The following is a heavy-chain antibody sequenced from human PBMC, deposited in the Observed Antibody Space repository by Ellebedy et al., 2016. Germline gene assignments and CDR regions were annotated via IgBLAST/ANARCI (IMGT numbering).Heavy chain of an antibody. CDR2: IYYSGST. CDR1: GGSISSSSYY. Sequence: SETLSLTXTVPGGSISSSSYYWGWIRQPPGKGLEWIGSIYYSGSTYYNPSLKSRVTISVDTSKNQFSLKLSSVTAADTAVYYCARGLGRVWLGELWAHNGMDVWGQGTTVTVSS. D-gene: IGHD3-10*01. J-gene: IGHJ6*02. CDR3: ARGLGRVWLGELWAHNGMDV. V-gene: IGHV4-39*07.